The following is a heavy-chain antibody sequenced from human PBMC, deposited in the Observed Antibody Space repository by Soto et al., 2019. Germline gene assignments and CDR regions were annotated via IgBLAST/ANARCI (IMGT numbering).Heavy chain of an antibody. CDR2: IIPIFGTA. D-gene: IGHD4-4*01. Sequence: SVKVSYKASGGPFSSYAISWVRQAPGQGLEWMGGIIPIFGTANYAQKFQGRVTITADESTSTAYMELSSLRSEDTAVYYCARVTSGGKVTNRFYYYGMDVWGQGTTVTVSS. CDR3: ARVTSGGKVTNRFYYYGMDV. J-gene: IGHJ6*02. CDR1: GGPFSSYA. V-gene: IGHV1-69*01.